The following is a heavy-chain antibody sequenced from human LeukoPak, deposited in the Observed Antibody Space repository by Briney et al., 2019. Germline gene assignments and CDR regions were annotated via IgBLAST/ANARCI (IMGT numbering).Heavy chain of an antibody. CDR2: SYYSGST. J-gene: IGHJ4*02. Sequence: SETLSLTCTVSGGSISSYYWSWIRQPPGKGLEWIGYSYYSGSTNYNPSLKSRVTISVDTSKNQFSLKLSSVTAADTAVYYCARGGEITMVRGVIVGSFDYWGQGTLVTVSS. D-gene: IGHD3-10*01. CDR1: GGSISSYY. V-gene: IGHV4-59*01. CDR3: ARGGEITMVRGVIVGSFDY.